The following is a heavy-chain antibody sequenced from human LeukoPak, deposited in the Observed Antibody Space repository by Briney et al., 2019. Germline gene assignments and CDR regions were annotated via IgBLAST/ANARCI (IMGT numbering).Heavy chain of an antibody. CDR2: IYYSGTT. CDR3: ARGPYGSGSYY. Sequence: TSETLSLTCTVSGXSISSGDXXWSXXRQPXGKGLEWIGYIYYSGTTYYNPSLKSRVTISVDTSKNQFSLKLTSVTAADTAVYFCARGPYGSGSYYWGQGTLVTVSS. D-gene: IGHD3-10*01. V-gene: IGHV4-30-4*01. CDR1: GXSISSGDXX. J-gene: IGHJ4*02.